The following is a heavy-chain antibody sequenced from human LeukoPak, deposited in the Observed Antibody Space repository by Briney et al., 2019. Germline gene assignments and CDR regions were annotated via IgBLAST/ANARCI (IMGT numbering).Heavy chain of an antibody. D-gene: IGHD1-26*01. J-gene: IGHJ4*02. CDR1: GFTFSSYS. Sequence: GGSLRLSCAASGFTFSSYSMNWVRQAPGKGLEWVSSTSSSSSYIYYADSVKGRFTISRDNAKNSLYLQMNSLRAEDTAVYYCARAGLVGALDYWGQGTLVTVSS. CDR3: ARAGLVGALDY. CDR2: TSSSSSYI. V-gene: IGHV3-21*01.